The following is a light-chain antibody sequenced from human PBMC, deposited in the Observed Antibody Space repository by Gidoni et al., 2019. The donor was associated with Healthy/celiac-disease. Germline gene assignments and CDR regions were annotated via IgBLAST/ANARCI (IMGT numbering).Light chain of an antibody. CDR1: SSDVGGYNY. CDR3: CSYAGSYTLV. V-gene: IGLV2-11*01. Sequence: QSALTQPRSVSGSPGQSVTISCTGTSSDVGGYNYVSWYQQHPGKAPKLMIYDVSKRPSGVPDRFSSSKSGNTASLTISGLQAEDEADYCCCSYAGSYTLVFGGGTKLTVL. J-gene: IGLJ2*01. CDR2: DVS.